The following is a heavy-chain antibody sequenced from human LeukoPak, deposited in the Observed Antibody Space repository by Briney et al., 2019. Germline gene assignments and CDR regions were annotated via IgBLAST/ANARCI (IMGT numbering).Heavy chain of an antibody. V-gene: IGHV4-31*03. J-gene: IGHJ6*02. CDR1: GGSISSGGYY. Sequence: SQTLSLTCTVSGGSISSGGYYWSWIRQHPGKGLEWIGYIYYSGSTYYNPSLKSRVTISVDTSKNQFSLKLSSVTAADTAVYYCARGPHRVATSYYYYGMDVWGQGTTVTVSS. CDR3: ARGPHRVATSYYYYGMDV. CDR2: IYYSGST. D-gene: IGHD5-12*01.